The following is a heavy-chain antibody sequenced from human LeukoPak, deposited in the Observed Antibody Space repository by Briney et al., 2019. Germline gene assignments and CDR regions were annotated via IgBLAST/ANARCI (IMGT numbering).Heavy chain of an antibody. CDR3: AKLGQLWLLSYFDY. D-gene: IGHD5-18*01. J-gene: IGHJ4*02. V-gene: IGHV3-23*01. Sequence: GGTLRLSCAASGFTFSSYGMSWVRQAPGKGLEWVSAISGSGGSTYYADSVKGRFTISRDNSKNTLYLQMNSLRVEDTAVYYCAKLGQLWLLSYFDYWGQGTLVTVSS. CDR2: ISGSGGST. CDR1: GFTFSSYG.